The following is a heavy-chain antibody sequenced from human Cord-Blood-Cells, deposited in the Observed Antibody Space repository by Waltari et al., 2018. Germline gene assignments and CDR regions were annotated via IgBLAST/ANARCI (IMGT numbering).Heavy chain of an antibody. CDR3: ARHGDSAAAGILASAFDI. V-gene: IGHV4-39*01. J-gene: IGHJ3*02. CDR2: IYYSGST. D-gene: IGHD6-13*01. Sequence: QLQLQESGPGLVKPSETLSLTCTVSGGSISSSSYYWGWIRQPPGKGLEWIGSIYYSGSTYYNPSLKSRVTISVDTSKNQFSLKLSSVTAADTAVYYCARHGDSAAAGILASAFDIWGQGTMVTVSS. CDR1: GGSISSSSYY.